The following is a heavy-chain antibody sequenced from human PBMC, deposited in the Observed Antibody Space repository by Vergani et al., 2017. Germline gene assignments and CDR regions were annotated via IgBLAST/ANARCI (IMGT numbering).Heavy chain of an antibody. CDR3: TGSYYYYYGMDV. CDR2: ISSSGSTI. V-gene: IGHV3-11*04. J-gene: IGHJ6*02. CDR1: GFTFSDYY. Sequence: VQLVESGGGLVPPGRSLRLSCAASGFTFSDYYMSWIRQAPGKGLEWVSYISSSGSTIYYADSVKGRFTISRDNAKNSLYLQMNSLRAEDTAVYYCTGSYYYYYGMDVWGQGTTVTVSS.